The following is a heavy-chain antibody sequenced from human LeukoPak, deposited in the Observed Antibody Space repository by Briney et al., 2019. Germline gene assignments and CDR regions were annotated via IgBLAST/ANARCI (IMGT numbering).Heavy chain of an antibody. J-gene: IGHJ5*02. CDR1: GGSISSYY. CDR3: AREGTSGTHLNWFDP. V-gene: IGHV4-59*01. D-gene: IGHD1-1*01. CDR2: IYGSGST. Sequence: SETLSLTCTVSGGSISSYYWSWLRQPPGKGLEWLGHIYGSGSTNYNPSLKSRVTLSVDTSKNQFSLKRSSVTAADTAVYYCAREGTSGTHLNWFDPWGQGTLVTVSS.